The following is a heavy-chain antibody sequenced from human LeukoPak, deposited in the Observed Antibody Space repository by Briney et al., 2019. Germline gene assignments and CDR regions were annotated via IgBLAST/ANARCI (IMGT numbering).Heavy chain of an antibody. CDR1: GYIVTSYD. CDR3: ARGQQQLVV. D-gene: IGHD6-13*01. J-gene: IGHJ4*02. CDR2: MNPNSGNT. V-gene: IGHV1-8*01. Sequence: GASVKVSCKASGYIVTSYDINWVRQNTGQGLEWMGWMNPNSGNTVYAQKFQGRVTMTRNTSISTAYMELSSLRSEDTAVYYCARGQQQLVVWGQGTLVTVSS.